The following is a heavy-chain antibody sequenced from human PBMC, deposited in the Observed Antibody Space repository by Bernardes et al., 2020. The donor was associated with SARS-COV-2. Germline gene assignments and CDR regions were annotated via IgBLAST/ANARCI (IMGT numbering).Heavy chain of an antibody. Sequence: GGSLRLSCAASGFTFSSYGMHWVRQAPGKGLEWVAVISYDGSNKYYADSVKGRFTISRDNSKNTLYLQMNSLRAEDTAVYYCAKDRQYYDILTGYYPFEYYYYHDGMDVWGQGTTVTVSS. V-gene: IGHV3-30*18. CDR2: ISYDGSNK. CDR1: GFTFSSYG. CDR3: AKDRQYYDILTGYYPFEYYYYHDGMDV. J-gene: IGHJ6*02. D-gene: IGHD3-9*01.